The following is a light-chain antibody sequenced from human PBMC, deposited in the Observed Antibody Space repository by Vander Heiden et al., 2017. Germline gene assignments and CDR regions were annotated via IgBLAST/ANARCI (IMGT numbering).Light chain of an antibody. CDR1: SSDVGGYNH. J-gene: IGLJ2*01. CDR3: SSYTSSSTLVV. Sequence: QSALTQPASVSGSSGQSITISCTGTSSDVGGYNHVPWYQQHPGKAPKLMIYDVSNRPSGVSNRFSGSKSGNTASLTISGLQAEDEADYYCSSYTSSSTLVVFGGGTKLTVL. CDR2: DVS. V-gene: IGLV2-14*03.